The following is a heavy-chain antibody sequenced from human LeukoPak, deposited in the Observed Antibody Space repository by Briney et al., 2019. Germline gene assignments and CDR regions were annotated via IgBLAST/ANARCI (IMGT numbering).Heavy chain of an antibody. CDR2: IHNSGTS. J-gene: IGHJ4*02. CDR1: GDSSSNSIYY. Sequence: SETLSLTCTVSGDSSSNSIYYWGWIRQPPGKGLEWIGYIHNSGTSTYNLSLKSRVTISADTSKNQFSLKLNSMTTADTAVYYCTRGAGWLIDYWGQGILVTVSS. CDR3: TRGAGWLIDY. V-gene: IGHV4-61*05. D-gene: IGHD3-16*01.